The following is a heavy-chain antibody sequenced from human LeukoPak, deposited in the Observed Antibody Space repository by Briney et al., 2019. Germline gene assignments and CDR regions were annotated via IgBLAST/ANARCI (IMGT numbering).Heavy chain of an antibody. V-gene: IGHV3-30*04. Sequence: GGSLRLSCAASGFTFSSYAMHWVRQAPGKGLEWVAVISYDGSNKYYADSVKGRFTISRDNSKNTLYLQMNSLRAEDTAVYYCARELYAGATSFDYWGQGTLVTVSS. CDR3: ARELYAGATSFDY. D-gene: IGHD1-26*01. CDR1: GFTFSSYA. CDR2: ISYDGSNK. J-gene: IGHJ4*02.